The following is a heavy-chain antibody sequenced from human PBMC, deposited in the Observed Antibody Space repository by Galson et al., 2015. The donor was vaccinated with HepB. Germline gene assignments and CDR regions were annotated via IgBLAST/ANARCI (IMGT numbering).Heavy chain of an antibody. J-gene: IGHJ4*02. V-gene: IGHV3-30*18. CDR3: ANPPNYDFWSGIIF. CDR2: ISYDGSNK. Sequence: SLRLSCAASGFTFSSYGMHWVRQAPGKGLEWVAAISYDGSNKYYADSVKGRFTISRDNSKNTLYLQMNSLRAEDTAVYYCANPPNYDFWSGIIFRGQGTLVTVSS. CDR1: GFTFSSYG. D-gene: IGHD3-3*01.